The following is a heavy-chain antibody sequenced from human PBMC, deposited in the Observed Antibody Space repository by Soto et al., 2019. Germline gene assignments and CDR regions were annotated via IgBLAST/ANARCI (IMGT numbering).Heavy chain of an antibody. V-gene: IGHV3-23*01. CDR2: ISVSGGST. CDR1: GFSFSNYA. J-gene: IGHJ4*02. CDR3: AKDAGSVCSGGSCYFQALDS. D-gene: IGHD2-15*01. Sequence: GGSLRLSCAASGFSFSNYAMSWLRQAPGKGLEWVPGISVSGGSTYYADSVKGRFTISRDNSTNTLYVQMNSLRVDDTAVYYCAKDAGSVCSGGSCYFQALDSWGQGTLVTVSS.